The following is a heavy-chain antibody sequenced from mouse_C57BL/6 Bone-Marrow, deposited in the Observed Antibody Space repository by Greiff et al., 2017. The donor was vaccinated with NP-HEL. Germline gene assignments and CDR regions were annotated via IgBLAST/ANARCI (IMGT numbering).Heavy chain of an antibody. J-gene: IGHJ3*01. Sequence: EVQLQQSGPELVKPGASVKISCKASGYTFTDYYMNWVKQSHGKSLEWIGDINPNNGGTSYNQKFKGKATLTVDKSSSTAYMELRSLTSEDSAVYYCARSGNFYWGQGTLVTVSA. CDR1: GYTFTDYY. CDR2: INPNNGGT. D-gene: IGHD1-3*01. V-gene: IGHV1-26*01. CDR3: ARSGNFY.